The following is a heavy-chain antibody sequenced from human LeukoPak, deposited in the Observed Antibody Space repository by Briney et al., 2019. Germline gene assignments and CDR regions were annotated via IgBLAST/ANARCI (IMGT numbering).Heavy chain of an antibody. V-gene: IGHV1-69*04. CDR3: ARASHYSSGWSVY. Sequence: ASVKVSCKASGGTFSSYAISWVRQAPGQGLEWMGRIIPILGIANYAQKFQGRVTITADKSTSTAYMELSSLRSEDTAVYYCARASHYSSGWSVYWCQGTLVTVSS. D-gene: IGHD6-19*01. CDR2: IIPILGIA. J-gene: IGHJ4*02. CDR1: GGTFSSYA.